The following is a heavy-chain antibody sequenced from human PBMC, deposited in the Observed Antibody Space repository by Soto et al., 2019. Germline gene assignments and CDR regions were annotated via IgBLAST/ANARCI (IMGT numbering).Heavy chain of an antibody. V-gene: IGHV3-49*03. Sequence: RSLRLSGTASGLTFGEYAMSWFRQASGKGLEWVGFIRRKAYVGTKEYAASVKGRFTISRDDSKSIAYLQMNSLKTEHSAVYYCTRDVNSYGLDWGQGSLVIVCS. D-gene: IGHD5-18*01. CDR3: TRDVNSYGLD. CDR1: GLTFGEYA. J-gene: IGHJ4*02. CDR2: IRRKAYVGTK.